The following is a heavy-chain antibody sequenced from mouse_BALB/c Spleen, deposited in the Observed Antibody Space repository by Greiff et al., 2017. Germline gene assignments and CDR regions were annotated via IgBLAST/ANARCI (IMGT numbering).Heavy chain of an antibody. CDR2: ISYSGST. CDR3: ARGSFGGFAY. Sequence: EVKLVESGPGLVKPSQSLSLTCTVTGYSITSDYAWNWIRQFPGNKLEWMGYISYSGSTSYNPSLKSRISITRDTSKNQFFLQLNSVTTEDTATYYCARGSFGGFAYWGQGTLVTVSA. J-gene: IGHJ3*01. CDR1: GYSITSDYA. D-gene: IGHD3-1*01. V-gene: IGHV3-2*02.